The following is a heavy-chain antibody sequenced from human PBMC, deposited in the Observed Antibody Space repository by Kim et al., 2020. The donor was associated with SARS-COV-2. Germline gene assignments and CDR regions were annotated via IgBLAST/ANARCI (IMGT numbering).Heavy chain of an antibody. J-gene: IGHJ4*02. CDR2: TT. Sequence: TTNYPAPVKGRFTISRDDSKNTLYLQMNYLKTEDTTIYYCTTLLNWGQGTLVTVSS. V-gene: IGHV3-15*06. CDR3: TTLLN.